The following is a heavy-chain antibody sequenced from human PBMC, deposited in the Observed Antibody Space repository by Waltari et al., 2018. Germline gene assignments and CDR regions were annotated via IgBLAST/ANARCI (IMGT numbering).Heavy chain of an antibody. Sequence: QLQLQESGPGLVKPSETLSLTCSVFGGSISSSSFYWGWIRQPPVKGLEWIVVIYKSGTTYYNPSLKSRVTISVDTSKNQFSLKLTSVTAADTAVYYCARDWLVESFFDYWGQGTLVTVSS. CDR1: GGSISSSSFY. V-gene: IGHV4-39*07. D-gene: IGHD6-6*01. CDR3: ARDWLVESFFDY. J-gene: IGHJ4*02. CDR2: IYKSGTT.